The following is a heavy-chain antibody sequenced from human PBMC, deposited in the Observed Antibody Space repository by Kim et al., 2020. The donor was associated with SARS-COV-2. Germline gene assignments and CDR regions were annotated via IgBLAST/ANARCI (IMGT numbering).Heavy chain of an antibody. J-gene: IGHJ4*02. CDR1: GFTFGDYA. D-gene: IGHD6-13*01. V-gene: IGHV3-9*01. CDR2: ISWNSGSI. Sequence: GGSLRLSCAASGFTFGDYAMHWVRQAPGKGLEWVSGISWNSGSIGYADSVKGRFTISRDNAKNSLYLQMNSLRAEDTALYYCAKEYSSSWPAYYFDYWGQGTLVTVSS. CDR3: AKEYSSSWPAYYFDY.